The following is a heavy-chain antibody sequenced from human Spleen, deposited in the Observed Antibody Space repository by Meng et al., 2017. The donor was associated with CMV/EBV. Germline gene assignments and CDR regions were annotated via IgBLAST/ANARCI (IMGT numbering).Heavy chain of an antibody. Sequence: GESMMICCAASGFTFSLYIMSWVRQSPGKGLEWVSSISTDSRYIKYADSMRGRFTVSRDNAKNSMYLQMDPLRAEDTAVYYCARDPMTGWGNQAFDIRGHGTMVTVSS. CDR2: ISTDSRYI. D-gene: IGHD7-27*01. J-gene: IGHJ3*02. CDR3: ARDPMTGWGNQAFDI. V-gene: IGHV3-21*04. CDR1: GFTFSLYI.